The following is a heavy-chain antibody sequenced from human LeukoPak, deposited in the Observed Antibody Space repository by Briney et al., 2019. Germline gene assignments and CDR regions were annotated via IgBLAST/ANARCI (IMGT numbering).Heavy chain of an antibody. D-gene: IGHD6-19*01. CDR1: GFTFSSYS. Sequence: GGSLRLSCAASGFTFSSYSMNWVRQAPGKGLEWVSSISSSSSYIYYADSVKGRFTTSRDNAKNSLYLQMNSLRAEDTAVYYCARGVPGYSSGWQVDAFDIWGQGTMVTVSS. V-gene: IGHV3-21*01. CDR2: ISSSSSYI. CDR3: ARGVPGYSSGWQVDAFDI. J-gene: IGHJ3*02.